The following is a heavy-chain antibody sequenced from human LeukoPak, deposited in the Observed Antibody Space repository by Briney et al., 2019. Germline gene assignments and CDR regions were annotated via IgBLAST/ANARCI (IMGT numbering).Heavy chain of an antibody. CDR2: INSDSGGT. Sequence: ASVKVSCKASGYTFTGYYMHWVRQAPGQGLEWMGWINSDSGGTNYAQKIQGRVTMTRDTSISTAYMELSRLRSDDTAVYYCARDGGYSSTWYVINWFDPWGQGTLVTVSS. V-gene: IGHV1-2*02. CDR3: ARDGGYSSTWYVINWFDP. J-gene: IGHJ5*02. D-gene: IGHD6-13*01. CDR1: GYTFTGYY.